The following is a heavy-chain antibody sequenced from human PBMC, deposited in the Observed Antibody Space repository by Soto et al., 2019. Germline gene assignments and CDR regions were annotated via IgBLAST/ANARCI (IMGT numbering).Heavy chain of an antibody. Sequence: PSETLSLTCTVSGGSISSGGYYWSWIRQHPGKGLEWTGYIYYSGSTYYNPSLKSRVTISVDTSKNQFSLKLSSVTAADTAVYYCARSHPHYYYYGMDVWGQGTTVTVSS. CDR2: IYYSGST. J-gene: IGHJ6*02. V-gene: IGHV4-31*03. CDR3: ARSHPHYYYYGMDV. CDR1: GGSISSGGYY.